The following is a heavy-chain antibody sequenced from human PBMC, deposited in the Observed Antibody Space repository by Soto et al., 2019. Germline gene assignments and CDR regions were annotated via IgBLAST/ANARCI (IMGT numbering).Heavy chain of an antibody. CDR3: ARGYYDSSGSDY. D-gene: IGHD3-22*01. V-gene: IGHV4-39*01. CDR2: IYYSGST. Sequence: QLQLQESGPGLVKPSETLSLTCTVSGGSISSSSYYWGWIRQPPGKGLEWIGGIYYSGSTYYNPSLKSRVTISVDTSKNQFSLKLSSVTAADTAVYYCARGYYDSSGSDYWGQGTLVTVSS. J-gene: IGHJ4*02. CDR1: GGSISSSSYY.